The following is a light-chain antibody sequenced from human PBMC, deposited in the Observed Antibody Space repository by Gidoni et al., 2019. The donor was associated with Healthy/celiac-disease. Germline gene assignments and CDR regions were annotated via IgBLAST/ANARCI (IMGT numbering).Light chain of an antibody. V-gene: IGKV2-28*01. J-gene: IGKJ1*01. CDR2: LGS. CDR3: MQALQTPRT. CDR1: QSLLHSNGYNY. Sequence: RTQAPLSLPVTPGEPASISCRSSQSLLHSNGYNYLDWYLQKPGQSPQLLIYLGSNRASGVPDRFSGSGSGTDFTLKISRVEAEDVGVYYCMQALQTPRTFGQXTKVEIK.